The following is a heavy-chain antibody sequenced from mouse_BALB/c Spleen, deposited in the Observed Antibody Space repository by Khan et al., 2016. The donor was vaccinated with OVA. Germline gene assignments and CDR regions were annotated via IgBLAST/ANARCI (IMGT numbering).Heavy chain of an antibody. V-gene: IGHV5-6*01. J-gene: IGHJ3*01. D-gene: IGHD1-1*01. Sequence: EVQLVESGGDLVKPGGSLKLSCAASGFTFSTYGMSWVRQTPDRRLEWVATVSTGGSYTYYPDSVQGRFTIYRDNATNTLYLQMNSLKSDDTAIFYCTRLAYYYDSEGFAYWGQGTLVTVSA. CDR3: TRLAYYYDSEGFAY. CDR2: VSTGGSYT. CDR1: GFTFSTYG.